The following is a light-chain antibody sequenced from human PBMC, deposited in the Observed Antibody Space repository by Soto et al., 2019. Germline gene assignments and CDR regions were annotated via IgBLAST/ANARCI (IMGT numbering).Light chain of an antibody. J-gene: IGKJ2*01. CDR1: QSISTY. CDR2: DSS. V-gene: IGKV1-39*01. CDR3: QQSYSTPPS. Sequence: DIPMTQSPSSLSASAGDRVTISCRTSQSISTYLNWYQQKPGKAPRLLISDSSTLQSGVPSRFGGSGYGTDFTLTISSLQPEDFATYYCQQSYSTPPSFGQGTRLEI.